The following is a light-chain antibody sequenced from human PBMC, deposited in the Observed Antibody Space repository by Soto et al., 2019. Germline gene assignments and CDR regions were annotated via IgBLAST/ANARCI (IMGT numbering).Light chain of an antibody. Sequence: EIVMTQSPATLSVSPGERATLSCRASQSVSSNLAWYQQKPGQAPRLLIYGASTRATGIPARFSGSGSGTEFTLTISSLQSEDFAVYYCMQGTHWPPTFGRGTRVEIK. V-gene: IGKV3-15*01. CDR2: GAS. CDR3: MQGTHWPPT. CDR1: QSVSSN. J-gene: IGKJ1*01.